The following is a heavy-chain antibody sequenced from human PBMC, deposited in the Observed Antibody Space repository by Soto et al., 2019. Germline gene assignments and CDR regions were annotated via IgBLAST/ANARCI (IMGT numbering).Heavy chain of an antibody. J-gene: IGHJ4*02. D-gene: IGHD6-13*01. V-gene: IGHV3-23*01. CDR1: GFTFSSYA. Sequence: EVQLLESGGGLVQPGGSLRLSCAASGFTFSSYAMNWVRQAPGKGLEWVSVISGSGDSTYYADSVKGRFTISRDNSKNTLYLQMNSLRAEDTAVYYCARRSSRWYFDYWGQGTLVTVSS. CDR2: ISGSGDST. CDR3: ARRSSRWYFDY.